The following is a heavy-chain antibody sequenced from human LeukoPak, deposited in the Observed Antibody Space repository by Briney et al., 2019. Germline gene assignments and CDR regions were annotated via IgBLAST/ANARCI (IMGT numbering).Heavy chain of an antibody. J-gene: IGHJ4*02. V-gene: IGHV3-33*01. D-gene: IGHD2-15*01. CDR2: IWYDGSNK. CDR1: GFTFSSYG. CDR3: AIDLGYCSGGSCQIGNY. Sequence: GGSLRLSCAASGFTFSSYGMHWVRQAPGKGLEWVAVIWYDGSNKYYADSVKGRFTISRDNSKNTLYLQMNSLRAEDTAVYYCAIDLGYCSGGSCQIGNYWGQGTLVTVSS.